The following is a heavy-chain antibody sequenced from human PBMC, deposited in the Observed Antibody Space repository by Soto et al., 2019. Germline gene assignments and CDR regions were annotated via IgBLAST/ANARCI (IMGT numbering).Heavy chain of an antibody. V-gene: IGHV3-30-3*01. CDR2: ISPAGTNQ. D-gene: IGHD6-6*01. CDR1: GFIFSDYA. CDR3: ARENSRISPRLFQH. J-gene: IGHJ1*01. Sequence: PGGSLRLSCVASGFIFSDYAMHWARQAPGKGLEWVALISPAGTNQYYADPAKGRFTISRDNSKNTLYLQMNSLRPEDTGLYYCARENSRISPRLFQHWGHGTLVTVSS.